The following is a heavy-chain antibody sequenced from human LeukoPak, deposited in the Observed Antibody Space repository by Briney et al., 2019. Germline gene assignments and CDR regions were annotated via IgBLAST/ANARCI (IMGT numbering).Heavy chain of an antibody. CDR2: INPTGGST. V-gene: IGHV1-46*01. J-gene: IGHJ5*02. CDR1: GYTFTSYY. CDR3: ARGFPRCGYSYGYWFDP. D-gene: IGHD5-18*01. Sequence: ASVKVSCKASGYTFTSYYMHWVRQAPGQGLEWMGLINPTGGSTGYAQKFQGRVTMTRDMSTSTDYMELSSLRSEDTAVYYCARGFPRCGYSYGYWFDPWGQGTLVTVSS.